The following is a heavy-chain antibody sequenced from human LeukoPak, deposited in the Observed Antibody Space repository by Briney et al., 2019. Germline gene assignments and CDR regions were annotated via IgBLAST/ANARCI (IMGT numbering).Heavy chain of an antibody. D-gene: IGHD3-3*01. CDR3: AREDTSLYYYGMDV. J-gene: IGHJ6*02. CDR1: GGSISSSSYY. V-gene: IGHV4-39*07. Sequence: PSETLSLTCTVSGGSISSSSYYWGWIRQPPGKGLEWIGSIYYSGSTNYNPSLKSRVTISVDTSKNQFSLKLSSVTAADTAVYYCAREDTSLYYYGMDVWGQGTTVTVSS. CDR2: IYYSGST.